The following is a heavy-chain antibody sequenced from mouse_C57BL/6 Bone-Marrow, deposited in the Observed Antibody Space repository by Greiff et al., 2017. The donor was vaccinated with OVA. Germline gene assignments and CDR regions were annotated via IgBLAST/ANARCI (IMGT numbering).Heavy chain of an antibody. V-gene: IGHV1-26*01. Sequence: VQLQQSGPELVKPGASVKISCKASGYTFTDYYMNWVKQSHGKSLEWIGDINPNNGGTSYNQKFKGKATLTVDKSSSTAYMELHSLTSEDSAVYYCARRGFAYWGQGTLVTVSA. CDR3: ARRGFAY. J-gene: IGHJ3*01. CDR1: GYTFTDYY. CDR2: INPNNGGT.